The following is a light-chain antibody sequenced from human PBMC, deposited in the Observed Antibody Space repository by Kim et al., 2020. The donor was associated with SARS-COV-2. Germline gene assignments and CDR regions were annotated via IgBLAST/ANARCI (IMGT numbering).Light chain of an antibody. J-gene: IGKJ1*01. CDR1: QSVSSI. CDR2: GAA. CDR3: QQYNNWLT. Sequence: SVSPGERATLSCRASQSVSSILAWYQQKPGQAPRLLIYGAATRATGIPARFSGSGSGTDFTLTISSLQSEDFAVYYCQQYNNWLTFGQGTKVDIK. V-gene: IGKV3-15*01.